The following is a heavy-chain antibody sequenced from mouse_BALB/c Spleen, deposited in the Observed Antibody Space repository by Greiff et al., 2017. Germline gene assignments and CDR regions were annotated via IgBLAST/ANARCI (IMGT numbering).Heavy chain of an antibody. CDR2: ISYDGSN. J-gene: IGHJ1*01. CDR1: GYSITSGYY. D-gene: IGHD1-1*01. CDR3: ASYGSSYWYFDV. V-gene: IGHV3-6*02. Sequence: EVQLVESGPGLVKPSQSLSLTCSVTGYSITSGYYWNWIRQFPGNKLEWMGYISYDGSNNYNPSLKNRISITRDTSKNQFFLKLNSLTTEDTATYYCASYGSSYWYFDVWGAGTTVTVSS.